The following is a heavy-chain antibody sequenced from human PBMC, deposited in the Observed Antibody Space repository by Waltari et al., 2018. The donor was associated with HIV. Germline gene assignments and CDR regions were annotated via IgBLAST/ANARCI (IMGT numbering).Heavy chain of an antibody. CDR1: GGSISIYY. V-gene: IGHV4-59*01. CDR3: ARVEFAVVGINWFDP. J-gene: IGHJ5*02. Sequence: QVQLQESGPGRGKPSETLSLPCTVSGGSISIYYWSWIRQPPGKGLEWIGYVDYSGSTNYNPSLKSRVTISVDTSKTQFSLKLSSVTAADTAVYDCARVEFAVVGINWFDPWGQGTLVTVSS. CDR2: VDYSGST. D-gene: IGHD1-26*01.